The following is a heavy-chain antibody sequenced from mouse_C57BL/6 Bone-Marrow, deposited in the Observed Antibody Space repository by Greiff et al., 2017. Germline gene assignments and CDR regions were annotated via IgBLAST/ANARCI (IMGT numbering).Heavy chain of an antibody. CDR2: LDPSDSYT. J-gene: IGHJ2*01. Sequence: QVQLQQPGAELVMPGASVKLSCKASGYTFTSYWMHWVKQRPGQGLEWIGELDPSDSYTNYNQKFKGKSTLTVAKSSSTAYMQLSSLTSEDSAVYYCARRGDITTAVEDYWGQGTTLTVSS. V-gene: IGHV1-69*01. CDR3: ARRGDITTAVEDY. D-gene: IGHD1-1*01. CDR1: GYTFTSYW.